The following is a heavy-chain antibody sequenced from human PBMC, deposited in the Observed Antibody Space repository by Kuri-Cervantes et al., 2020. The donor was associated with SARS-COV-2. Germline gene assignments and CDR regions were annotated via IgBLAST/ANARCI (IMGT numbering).Heavy chain of an antibody. V-gene: IGHV3-74*01. D-gene: IGHD6-19*01. CDR3: AKDRGYSSGWYPS. Sequence: GESLKISCAASGFTFSGHWIHWVRQAPGKGLVWVSRINPDGSYTNNADSVKGRFTISRDNSKNTLYLQMNSLRAEDTAVYYCAKDRGYSSGWYPSWGQGTRVTVSS. J-gene: IGHJ4*02. CDR1: GFTFSGHW. CDR2: INPDGSYT.